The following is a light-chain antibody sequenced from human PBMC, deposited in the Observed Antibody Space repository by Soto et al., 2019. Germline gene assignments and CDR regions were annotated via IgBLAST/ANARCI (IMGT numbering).Light chain of an antibody. J-gene: IGKJ2*01. V-gene: IGKV3-20*01. CDR1: QSVSSNY. CDR3: QQYGSSPRVS. Sequence: EIVLTQSPGTPSLSPGERATLSCRASQSVSSNYLAWYQHKPGQAPRLLIYGASNRATGIPDRFSGSGSGTDFTLTISRLEPEDFAVYYCQQYGSSPRVSFGQGTKLEIK. CDR2: GAS.